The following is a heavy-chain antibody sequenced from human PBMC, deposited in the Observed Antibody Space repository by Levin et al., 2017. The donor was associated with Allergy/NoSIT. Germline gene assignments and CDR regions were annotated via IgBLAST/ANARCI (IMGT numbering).Heavy chain of an antibody. CDR1: GFTFRTYW. V-gene: IGHV3-7*01. CDR3: ARARDSGYSGGDALDI. D-gene: IGHD3-22*01. Sequence: HPGGSLRLSCAASGFTFRTYWMSWVRQAPGKGLEWVANIKEDGSESYYVASVTGRFTMSRDNAKNSLYLQMNSLRVEDTAAYYCARARDSGYSGGDALDIWGQGTMVTVSS. J-gene: IGHJ3*02. CDR2: IKEDGSES.